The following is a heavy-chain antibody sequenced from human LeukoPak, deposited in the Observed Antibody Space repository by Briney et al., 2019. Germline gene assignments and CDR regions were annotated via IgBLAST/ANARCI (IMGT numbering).Heavy chain of an antibody. V-gene: IGHV3-64*01. CDR3: ARGVNYYDSSGYYLNWFDP. J-gene: IGHJ5*02. Sequence: GGSLRLSCAASGFTFSSYAMHWVRQTPGKGLEYVSAISSNGGSTYYANSVKGRFTISRDNSKNTLYLQMGSLRAEDMAVYYCARGVNYYDSSGYYLNWFDPWGQGTLVTVSS. D-gene: IGHD3-22*01. CDR2: ISSNGGST. CDR1: GFTFSSYA.